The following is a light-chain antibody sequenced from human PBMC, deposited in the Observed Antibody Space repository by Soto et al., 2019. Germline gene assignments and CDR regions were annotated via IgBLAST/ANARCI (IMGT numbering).Light chain of an antibody. CDR3: RSHAGSSAFYV. CDR1: SSDIGAYDY. J-gene: IGLJ1*01. Sequence: QSVLTQPASVSGSPGQSITISCTGTSSDIGAYDYVSWYQQYPGRVPKLLIHEVTNRPSGVSDRFSGSKSGNTASLTISGLQTEDEADYYCRSHAGSSAFYVFGTGTKVTVL. CDR2: EVT. V-gene: IGLV2-14*01.